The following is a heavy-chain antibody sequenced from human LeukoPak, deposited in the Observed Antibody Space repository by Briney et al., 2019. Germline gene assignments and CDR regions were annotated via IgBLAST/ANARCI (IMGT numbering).Heavy chain of an antibody. CDR3: AREYSSGWYSLEAIDY. Sequence: PSETLSLTCTVSGGSISSGSYYWSWIRQPAGKGLEWIGRIYTSGSTNYNPSLKSRVTISVDTSKNQFSLKLSSVTAADTAVYYCAREYSSGWYSLEAIDYWGQGTLVTVSS. J-gene: IGHJ4*02. CDR2: IYTSGST. V-gene: IGHV4-61*02. D-gene: IGHD6-19*01. CDR1: GGSISSGSYY.